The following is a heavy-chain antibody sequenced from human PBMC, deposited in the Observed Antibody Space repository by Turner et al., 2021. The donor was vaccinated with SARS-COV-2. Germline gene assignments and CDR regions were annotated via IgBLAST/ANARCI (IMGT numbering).Heavy chain of an antibody. Sequence: QVQLVQSGAEVKKPGASVKVSCTASGYTFTGYYMHWVRQAPGQGLEWMGWINPNSGGTNYAQKFQGRVTMTRDTSISTAYLELIRLRSDDTAVYYCARGASVTPDRYYYYYFGMDVWGQGTTVTVSS. D-gene: IGHD4-17*01. CDR3: ARGASVTPDRYYYYYFGMDV. CDR2: INPNSGGT. J-gene: IGHJ6*02. V-gene: IGHV1-2*02. CDR1: GYTFTGYY.